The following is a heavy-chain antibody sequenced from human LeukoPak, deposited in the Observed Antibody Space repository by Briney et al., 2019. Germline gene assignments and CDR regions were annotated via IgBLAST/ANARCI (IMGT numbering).Heavy chain of an antibody. J-gene: IGHJ3*02. Sequence: SETLSLTCAVSGGSISSYYWSWIRHPPGKGLEWIGYIYYSGSTNYNPSLKSRVTISVDTSKNQFSLKLSSVTAADTAVYYCARQWYSGSYRTENAFDIWGQGTMVTVSS. V-gene: IGHV4-59*08. D-gene: IGHD1-26*01. CDR3: ARQWYSGSYRTENAFDI. CDR2: IYYSGST. CDR1: GGSISSYY.